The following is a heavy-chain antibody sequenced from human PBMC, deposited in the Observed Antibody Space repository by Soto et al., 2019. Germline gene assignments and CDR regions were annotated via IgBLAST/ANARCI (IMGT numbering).Heavy chain of an antibody. CDR1: GFTFTSSA. CDR3: AASLVPAANYYYYYYMDV. Sequence: ASVKVSCKASGFTFTSSAVQWVRQARGQRLEWIGWIVVGSGNTNYAQKFQERVTITRDMSTSTAYMELSSLRSEDTAVYYCAASLVPAANYYYYYYMDVWGKGTTVTVSS. CDR2: IVVGSGNT. V-gene: IGHV1-58*01. D-gene: IGHD2-2*01. J-gene: IGHJ6*03.